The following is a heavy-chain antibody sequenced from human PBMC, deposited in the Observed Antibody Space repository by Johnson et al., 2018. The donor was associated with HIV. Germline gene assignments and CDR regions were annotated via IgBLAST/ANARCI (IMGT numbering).Heavy chain of an antibody. CDR3: AKDSGSYYPDAFDI. V-gene: IGHV3-7*03. CDR2: IKQDGSEK. D-gene: IGHD1-26*01. CDR1: GFTFSSYW. Sequence: VQLVESGGGVVQPGRSMRLSCATYGFTFSSYWMSWVRQAPGKGLEWVANIKQDGSEKYYVDSVKGRFTISRDNSKNTLYLQMNSLRAEDTAVYYCAKDSGSYYPDAFDIWGQGTMVTVSS. J-gene: IGHJ3*02.